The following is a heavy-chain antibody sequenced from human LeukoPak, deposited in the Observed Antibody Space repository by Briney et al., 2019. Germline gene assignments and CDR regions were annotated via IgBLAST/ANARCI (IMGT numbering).Heavy chain of an antibody. J-gene: IGHJ4*02. CDR2: ISSSSSYI. Sequence: GGSLRLSCAASEFTFSSYSMNWVRQAPGKGLEWVSSISSSSSYIYYADSVKGRFTISRDNAKNSLYLQMNSLRAEDTAVYYCARAPITMVRGVINYFDYWGQGTLVTVSS. CDR1: EFTFSSYS. V-gene: IGHV3-21*01. D-gene: IGHD3-10*01. CDR3: ARAPITMVRGVINYFDY.